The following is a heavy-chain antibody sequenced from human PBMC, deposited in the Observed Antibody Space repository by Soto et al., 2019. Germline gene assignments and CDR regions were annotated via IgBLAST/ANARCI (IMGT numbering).Heavy chain of an antibody. D-gene: IGHD6-13*01. CDR3: ARAQRTYSSSWYDY. J-gene: IGHJ4*02. CDR2: IYSGGST. V-gene: IGHV3-53*01. CDR1: GFTVSSNY. Sequence: GGSLRLSCAASGFTVSSNYMSWVRQAPGKGLEWVSVIYSGGSTYYADSVKGRFTISRDNSKNTLCLQMNSLRAEDTAVYYCARAQRTYSSSWYDYWGQGTLVTVSS.